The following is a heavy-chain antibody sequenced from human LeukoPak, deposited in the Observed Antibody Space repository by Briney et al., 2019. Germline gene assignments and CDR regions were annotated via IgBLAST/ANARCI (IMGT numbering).Heavy chain of an antibody. Sequence: SVKVSCKASGDTFSSYAIIWVRQAPGQGLEWMGGIIPIFGTANYAQKFQGRVTITADESTSTAYMELSSLRSEDTAVYYCARGGSSWLFDYWGQGNLVTVSS. CDR1: GDTFSSYA. D-gene: IGHD6-13*01. CDR3: ARGGSSWLFDY. V-gene: IGHV1-69*13. J-gene: IGHJ4*02. CDR2: IIPIFGTA.